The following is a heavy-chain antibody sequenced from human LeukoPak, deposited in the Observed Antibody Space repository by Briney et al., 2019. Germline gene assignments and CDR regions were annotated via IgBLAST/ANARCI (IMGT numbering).Heavy chain of an antibody. D-gene: IGHD1-20*01. CDR1: GGSISSSSYY. V-gene: IGHV4-39*01. J-gene: IGHJ4*02. Sequence: SETLSLTCTVSGGSISSSSYYWGWIRQPPGKGLEWIGSIYYSGSTYYNPSLKSRVTISVDTSKSQFSLKLSSVTAADTAVYYCARHPRYNWNPFDYWGQGTLVTVSS. CDR2: IYYSGST. CDR3: ARHPRYNWNPFDY.